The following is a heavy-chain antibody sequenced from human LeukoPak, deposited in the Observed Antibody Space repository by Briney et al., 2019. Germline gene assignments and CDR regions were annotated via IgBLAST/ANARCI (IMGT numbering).Heavy chain of an antibody. CDR3: ARADIVVVPAAIQGDAFDI. V-gene: IGHV5-51*01. Sequence: GESLKISCKGSGSTSGNYWIGWVRQMPGKGLELMGIIDPADSDTRYSPSFQGQVTISADKSISTAYLQWSSLKASDTAMYYCARADIVVVPAAIQGDAFDIWGQGTMVTVSS. J-gene: IGHJ3*02. D-gene: IGHD2-2*02. CDR2: IDPADSDT. CDR1: GSTSGNYW.